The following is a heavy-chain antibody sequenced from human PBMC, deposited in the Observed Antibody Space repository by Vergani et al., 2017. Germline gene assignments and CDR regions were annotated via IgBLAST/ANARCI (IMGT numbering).Heavy chain of an antibody. D-gene: IGHD3-9*01. CDR2: IYRTGRT. J-gene: IGHJ4*02. CDR1: GFSIDNGYY. Sequence: QVQLQESGPGLVKPSETLSLTCAVSGFSIDNGYYWDWIRQPPGKGLEWIGSIYRTGRTHFNPSLNSRVTIPVDTSNNHSPLRLNSLTAADTAVYYCARRSGIVYDIVSGTKYFFDFWGQGTLVTVAS. V-gene: IGHV4-38-2*01. CDR3: ARRSGIVYDIVSGTKYFFDF.